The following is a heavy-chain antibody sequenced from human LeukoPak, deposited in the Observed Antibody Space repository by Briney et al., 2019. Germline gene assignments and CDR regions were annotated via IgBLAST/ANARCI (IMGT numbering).Heavy chain of an antibody. CDR1: SGSISSYY. D-gene: IGHD2-2*01. V-gene: IGHV4-59*01. CDR2: IYYSGNT. Sequence: SETLSLTCSVSSGSISSYYWSWIRQPPGKGLEWIGYIYYSGNTNYNPSLRSRVTISVDTSKNQFSLRLTSVTAADTAAYYCARESCSSTSCSHFDHWGQGTLVTVFS. J-gene: IGHJ4*02. CDR3: ARESCSSTSCSHFDH.